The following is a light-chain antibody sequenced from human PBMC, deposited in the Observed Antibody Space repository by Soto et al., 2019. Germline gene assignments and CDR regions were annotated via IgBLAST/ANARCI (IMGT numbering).Light chain of an antibody. V-gene: IGKV1D-8*01. J-gene: IGKJ5*01. CDR1: QGISSY. CDR3: QQSYTTPIT. Sequence: VVWMTQSQSVLSASTGDRVTISWRTSQGISSYLAWYQQKPGKAPELLIYAASTLQSGVPSRFSGSGSGTDFTLTISCLQSEDFATYFCQQSYTTPITFGQGPLLEVK. CDR2: AAS.